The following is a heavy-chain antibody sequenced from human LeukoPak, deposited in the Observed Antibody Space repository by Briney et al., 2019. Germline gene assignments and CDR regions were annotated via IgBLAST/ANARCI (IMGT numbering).Heavy chain of an antibody. CDR3: ARGNGGLDY. J-gene: IGHJ4*02. CDR1: GFTFNSWW. D-gene: IGHD3-16*01. CDR2: VDNDDTDR. V-gene: IGHV3-74*01. Sequence: GSLRLSCAASGFTFNSWWMHWVRQAPGKGLEWVSHVDNDDTDRSYADSVKGRFTISRDNARNTLYLQMNSLRVEDTAVYYCARGNGGLDYWGQGTPVTVSS.